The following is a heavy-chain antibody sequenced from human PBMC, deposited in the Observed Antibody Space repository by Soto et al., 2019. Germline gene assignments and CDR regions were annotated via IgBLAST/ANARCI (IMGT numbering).Heavy chain of an antibody. D-gene: IGHD5-18*01. CDR3: ARDRLMATAGTARHYFGLDG. V-gene: IGHV4-31*03. Sequence: SETLSLTCTVSGGSIRSGGYYWSWVRQNPRRGLEWIGNIYYSGNTYYNPSLKSRLTISVDTSKNQFSLNLSSVTAADTAVYYCARDRLMATAGTARHYFGLDGWGQGNTVTVS. J-gene: IGHJ6*02. CDR1: GGSIRSGGYY. CDR2: IYYSGNT.